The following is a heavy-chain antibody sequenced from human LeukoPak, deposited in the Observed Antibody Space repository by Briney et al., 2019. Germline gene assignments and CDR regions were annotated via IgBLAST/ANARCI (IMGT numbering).Heavy chain of an antibody. V-gene: IGHV3-66*01. CDR2: IYSGGST. CDR1: GFTVSSNY. Sequence: PGGSLRLSCAASGFTVSSNYMSWVRQAPGKGLEWVSVIYSGGSTYYADSVKGRFTISRDNSKNTLYLQMNSLRAEDTAVYYCAKEYCSGGSCYRRDYFDYWGQGTLVTVSS. D-gene: IGHD2-15*01. J-gene: IGHJ4*02. CDR3: AKEYCSGGSCYRRDYFDY.